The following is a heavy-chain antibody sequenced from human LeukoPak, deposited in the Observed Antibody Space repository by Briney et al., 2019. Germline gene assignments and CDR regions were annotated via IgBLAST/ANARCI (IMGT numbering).Heavy chain of an antibody. CDR2: IYYSGST. D-gene: IGHD5-18*01. J-gene: IGHJ4*02. V-gene: IGHV4-30-4*01. Sequence: SQTLSLTCTVSGGSISSGDYYWSWIRQPPWKGMEWIGYIYYSGSTYYNPSLKSRVTISVDTSKNQFSLKLSSVTAADTAVYYCARDQGYSYGTTRGYFDYWGQGTLVTVSS. CDR1: GGSISSGDYY. CDR3: ARDQGYSYGTTRGYFDY.